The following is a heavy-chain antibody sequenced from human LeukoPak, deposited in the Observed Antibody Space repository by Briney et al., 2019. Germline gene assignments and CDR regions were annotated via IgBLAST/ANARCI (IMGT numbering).Heavy chain of an antibody. D-gene: IGHD1-26*01. CDR2: ISSSGGST. Sequence: GGSLRLSCAASGITFSSYAMSWVRQAPGKGLEWVSGISSSGGSTYYADSVKGRFTISRDNSKNTLCLQMNNLRAEDTAVYYCAIQPGGIVGAIDYWSQGTLVTVSS. CDR1: GITFSSYA. J-gene: IGHJ4*02. V-gene: IGHV3-23*01. CDR3: AIQPGGIVGAIDY.